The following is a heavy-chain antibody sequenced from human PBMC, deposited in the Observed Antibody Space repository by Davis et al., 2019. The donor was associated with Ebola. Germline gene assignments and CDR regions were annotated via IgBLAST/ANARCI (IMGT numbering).Heavy chain of an antibody. CDR2: ISVYNGNT. J-gene: IGHJ6*02. D-gene: IGHD3-10*01. V-gene: IGHV1-18*04. CDR1: GYSFTTYG. Sequence: ASVKVSCKASGYSFTTYGMSWVRQAPGQGLEWMGWISVYNGNTNYAQKLQGRVTMTTDTSTSTAYMELRSLRSDDTAVYYCARITMVRGVIIYGMDVWGQGTTVTVSS. CDR3: ARITMVRGVIIYGMDV.